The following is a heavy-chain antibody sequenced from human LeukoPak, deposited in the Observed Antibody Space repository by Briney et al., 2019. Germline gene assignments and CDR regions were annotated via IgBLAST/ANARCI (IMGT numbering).Heavy chain of an antibody. CDR2: MNPNSGDT. J-gene: IGHJ4*02. CDR1: GYTFTAYF. Sequence: ASVKVSCKASGYTFTAYFLHWVRQAPGQGLEWMGWMNPNSGDTNYAQKFQGRVTMTRDTSINTAYMELSRLRSDDTAVYYCARDRSPAPGRSYGRGHFDYWGQGTLVTVSS. V-gene: IGHV1-2*02. D-gene: IGHD5-18*01. CDR3: ARDRSPAPGRSYGRGHFDY.